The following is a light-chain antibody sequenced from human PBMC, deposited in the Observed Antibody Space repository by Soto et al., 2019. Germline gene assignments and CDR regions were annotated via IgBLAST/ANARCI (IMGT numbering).Light chain of an antibody. CDR1: SGDVGNYNY. V-gene: IGLV2-14*01. CDR3: SSYTSSNTFV. Sequence: QSALTQPASVSGSPGQSITISCTGTSGDVGNYNYVSWYQHHPGKAPKLVIFGVSDRPSGISYRFSGFKSDNTASLTISGLQAEDEADYYCSSYTSSNTFVFGTGTQLTVL. CDR2: GVS. J-gene: IGLJ7*01.